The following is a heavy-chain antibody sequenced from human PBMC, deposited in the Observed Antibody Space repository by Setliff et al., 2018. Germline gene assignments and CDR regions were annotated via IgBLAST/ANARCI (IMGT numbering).Heavy chain of an antibody. CDR1: GGSISSYY. J-gene: IGHJ6*03. CDR3: TRQASPHPDSSGYYYDLRFYYYMDV. Sequence: ASETLSLTCTVSGGSISSYYWSWIRQPPGKGLEWIGYIYYSGSTNYNPSLKSRVTISVDTSNNQFSLEVLSLTAADTAVYYCTRQASPHPDSSGYYYDLRFYYYMDVWGKGTTVTVSS. CDR2: IYYSGST. D-gene: IGHD3-22*01. V-gene: IGHV4-59*08.